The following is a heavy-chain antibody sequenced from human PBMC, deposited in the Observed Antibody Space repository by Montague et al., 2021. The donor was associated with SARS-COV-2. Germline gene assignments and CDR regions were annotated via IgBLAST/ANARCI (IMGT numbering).Heavy chain of an antibody. CDR2: FYSVGST. J-gene: IGHJ3*02. D-gene: IGHD1-14*01. CDR3: ARETMTADALDI. Sequence: SETLSLTCTVSGASVGSSDWGWIRQSPGKGLEWIGYFYSVGSTDYNPSLKSRATISSDTSKNQFSLKVRSVTAADTAVYYCARETMTADALDIWGQGTMVTVSS. CDR1: GASVGSSD. V-gene: IGHV4-59*02.